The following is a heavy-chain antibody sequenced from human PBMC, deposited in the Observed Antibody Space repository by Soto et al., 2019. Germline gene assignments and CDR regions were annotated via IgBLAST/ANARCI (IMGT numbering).Heavy chain of an antibody. V-gene: IGHV4-59*01. CDR3: ARPRIRGAGPNWFDP. Sequence: QVQLQESGPGLVKPSETLSLTCTVSGGSISSYYWSWIRQPPGKGLEWIGYIYHSGTTNYNPSLKSRVTKSVETPRNQLSLRLNSVTAADTAVYYCARPRIRGAGPNWFDPWGQGTLVTVSS. D-gene: IGHD1-26*01. CDR2: IYHSGTT. CDR1: GGSISSYY. J-gene: IGHJ5*02.